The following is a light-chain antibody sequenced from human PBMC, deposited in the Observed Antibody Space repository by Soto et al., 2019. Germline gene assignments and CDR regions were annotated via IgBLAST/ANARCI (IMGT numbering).Light chain of an antibody. CDR2: EGS. J-gene: IGLJ2*01. CDR1: SSVVGSYNL. CDR3: CSYAGETTLV. V-gene: IGLV2-23*01. Sequence: QSALTQPASVSGSPGQSITISCTGTSSVVGSYNLVSWYQQYPGKAPKLMIYEGSKRPSGVSNRFSGSKSGNTASLTISGLQAEDEADYYCCSYAGETTLVFGGGTKLTVL.